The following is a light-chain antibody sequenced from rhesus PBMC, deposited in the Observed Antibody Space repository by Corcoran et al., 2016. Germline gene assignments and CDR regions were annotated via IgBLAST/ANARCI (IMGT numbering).Light chain of an antibody. CDR3: QQYSSGPYS. J-gene: IGKJ2*01. CDR2: KAS. CDR1: QGISSW. Sequence: DIQMTQSPSSLSASVGDTVTITCRASQGISSWLAWYQQKPGKAPKLLIYKASSLQGGVPSRFSGSGSGTDFTLTISSLQSEDFATYYCQQYSSGPYSFGQGTKVEIK. V-gene: IGKV1-22*01.